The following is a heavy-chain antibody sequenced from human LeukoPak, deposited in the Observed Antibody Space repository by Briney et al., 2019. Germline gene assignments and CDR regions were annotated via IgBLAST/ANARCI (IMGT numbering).Heavy chain of an antibody. D-gene: IGHD4-17*01. CDR1: GFTFSSYN. CDR3: ARAGYGDSDFDY. V-gene: IGHV4-38-2*01. J-gene: IGHJ4*02. CDR2: IYYSGTT. Sequence: TGGSLRLSCAASGFTFSSYNMNWIRQPPGKGLEWIGGIYYSGTTYNNPSLKSRVTISVDTSKNQFSLKLNSVTAADTAVYYCARAGYGDSDFDYWGQGTLVTVSS.